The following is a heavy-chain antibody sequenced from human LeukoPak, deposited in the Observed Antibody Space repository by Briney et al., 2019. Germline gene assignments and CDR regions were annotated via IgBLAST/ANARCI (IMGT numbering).Heavy chain of an antibody. Sequence: GGSLRLSCVASGFTFSTYGMHWVRQPPGKGLEWVAVISYDGTKKQYADSVKGRFSISRDNTKYTLDLQMNSLRAEDTAVYYCAKDLVVGAAEYYFDNWGQGTLVTVSS. CDR2: ISYDGTKK. D-gene: IGHD2-15*01. CDR3: AKDLVVGAAEYYFDN. CDR1: GFTFSTYG. J-gene: IGHJ4*02. V-gene: IGHV3-30*18.